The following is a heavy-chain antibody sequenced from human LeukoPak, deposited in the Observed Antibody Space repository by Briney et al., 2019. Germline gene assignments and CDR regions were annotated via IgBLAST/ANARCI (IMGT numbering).Heavy chain of an antibody. J-gene: IGHJ4*02. V-gene: IGHV3-48*02. CDR3: ARDRPLDIVVVTAILDY. D-gene: IGHD2-21*02. Sequence: PGGSLRLSCAASGFTFRSYSMNWVGQAPGKGVEGVSYISSSSSTIYYADSVKGRFTISRDNAKNSLYLQMNSLRDEDTAVYYCARDRPLDIVVVTAILDYWGQGTLVTVSS. CDR2: ISSSSSTI. CDR1: GFTFRSYS.